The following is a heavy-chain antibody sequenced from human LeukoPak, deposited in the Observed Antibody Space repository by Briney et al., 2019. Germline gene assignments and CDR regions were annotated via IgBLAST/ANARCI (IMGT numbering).Heavy chain of an antibody. D-gene: IGHD3-22*01. Sequence: GGSLRLSCAASGFTFSSYGMHWVRQAPGKGLEWVAVISYDGSNKYYADSVKGRFTISRDNSKNTLYLQMNSLRAEDTAVYYCAKDHPGFGIDYYDSSGYIGRYFDYWGQGTLVTVSS. V-gene: IGHV3-30*18. CDR3: AKDHPGFGIDYYDSSGYIGRYFDY. CDR1: GFTFSSYG. CDR2: ISYDGSNK. J-gene: IGHJ4*02.